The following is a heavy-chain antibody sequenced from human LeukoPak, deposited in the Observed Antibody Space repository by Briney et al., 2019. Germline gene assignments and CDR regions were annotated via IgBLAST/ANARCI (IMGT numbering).Heavy chain of an antibody. CDR2: IIPIFGTA. V-gene: IGHV1-69*05. CDR1: GGTFSSYA. D-gene: IGHD2-2*01. J-gene: IGHJ6*03. Sequence: ASVKVSCKASGGTFSSYAISWVRQAPGQGLEWMGGIIPIFGTANYAQKFQGRVTITTDESTSTAYMELSSLRSEDTAAYYCARARPAAISPYYYMDVWGKGTTVTVSS. CDR3: ARARPAAISPYYYMDV.